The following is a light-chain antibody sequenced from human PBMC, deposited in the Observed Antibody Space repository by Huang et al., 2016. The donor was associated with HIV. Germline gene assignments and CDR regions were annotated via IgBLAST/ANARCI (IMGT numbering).Light chain of an antibody. V-gene: IGKV1-39*01. Sequence: DIQMTQSPSSLSASVGDIVNITCRAGQSISNYWSWYQQRPGKAPKRLVYGASRLQSGVPSRFSGSGSGTDFTLTISSLQPEDFATYYCQQNYGSPFTFGGGTKVDIK. CDR2: GAS. CDR3: QQNYGSPFT. CDR1: QSISNY. J-gene: IGKJ4*01.